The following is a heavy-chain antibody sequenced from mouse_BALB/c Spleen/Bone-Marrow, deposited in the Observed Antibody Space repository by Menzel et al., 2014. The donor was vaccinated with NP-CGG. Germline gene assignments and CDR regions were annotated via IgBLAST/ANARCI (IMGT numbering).Heavy chain of an antibody. D-gene: IGHD2-10*02. Sequence: EVTLVESGGGLVQPGDSLRLSCATSGFTFSDFYMEWVRQPPGKRLEWIAASRDKAKYYTTEYSASVKGRFIVSRDTSQSVLYLQMNALRAEDTVIYYCARDVGYGNYFVYWGQGTLVTVSA. CDR3: ARDVGYGNYFVY. V-gene: IGHV7-1*02. CDR1: GFTFSDFY. CDR2: SRDKAKYYTT. J-gene: IGHJ3*01.